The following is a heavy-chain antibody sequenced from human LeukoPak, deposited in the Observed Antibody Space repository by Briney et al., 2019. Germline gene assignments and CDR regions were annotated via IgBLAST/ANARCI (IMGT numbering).Heavy chain of an antibody. V-gene: IGHV3-30-3*01. CDR1: GFTFSSYA. CDR3: ARGSGGDYLPSAFDI. J-gene: IGHJ3*02. Sequence: SLRLSCAASGFTFSSYAMHWVRQAPGKGLEWVAVISYDGSNKYYADSVKGRFTISRDNAKNSPYLQMNSLRAEDTAVYYCARGSGGDYLPSAFDIWGQGTMVTVSS. D-gene: IGHD4-17*01. CDR2: ISYDGSNK.